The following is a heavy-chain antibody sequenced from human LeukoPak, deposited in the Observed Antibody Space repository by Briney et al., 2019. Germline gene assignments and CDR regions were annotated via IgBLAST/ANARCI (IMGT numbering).Heavy chain of an antibody. J-gene: IGHJ4*02. D-gene: IGHD3-10*01. Sequence: PGGSLRLSCAASGFTFSAYAMNWVRQAPGKGLEWVSYITSSSSTIYYADSVKGRFTISRDNAKNSLYLQMNSLRDEDTAVYYCARGDGWFRELLNFDYWGQGTLVTVSS. CDR3: ARGDGWFRELLNFDY. V-gene: IGHV3-48*02. CDR1: GFTFSAYA. CDR2: ITSSSSTI.